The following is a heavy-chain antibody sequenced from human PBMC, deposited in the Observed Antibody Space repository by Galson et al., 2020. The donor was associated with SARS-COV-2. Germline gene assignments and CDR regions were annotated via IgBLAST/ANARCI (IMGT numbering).Heavy chain of an antibody. J-gene: IGHJ4*02. CDR2: IYWNGDQ. Sequence: SGPTLVKPTQTLSLTCTFSGLALSTSGVGVGWIRQPPGKALEWLALIYWNGDQRYSPSLKSRLTITKDTSKNQVVLSMTNMDPVDTATYYCAHRRPPRVGITPAYDFWGQGTLVTVSS. D-gene: IGHD1-7*01. V-gene: IGHV2-5*01. CDR3: AHRRPPRVGITPAYDF. CDR1: GLALSTSGVG.